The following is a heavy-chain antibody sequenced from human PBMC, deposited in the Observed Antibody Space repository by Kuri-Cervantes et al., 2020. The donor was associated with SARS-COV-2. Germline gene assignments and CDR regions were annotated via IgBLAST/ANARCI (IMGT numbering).Heavy chain of an antibody. D-gene: IGHD6-13*01. V-gene: IGHV4-31*01. J-gene: IGHJ6*03. Sequence: SETLSLTCAVYGGSFSSYYWSWIRQHPGKGLEWIGYIYYSGSTYYNPSLKSLVTISVDTSKNQFSLKLSSVTAADTAVYYCARVTVSWGIAAAGTGRGGYYYYYYMDVWGKGTTVTVSS. CDR1: GGSFSSYY. CDR3: ARVTVSWGIAAAGTGRGGYYYYYYMDV. CDR2: IYYSGST.